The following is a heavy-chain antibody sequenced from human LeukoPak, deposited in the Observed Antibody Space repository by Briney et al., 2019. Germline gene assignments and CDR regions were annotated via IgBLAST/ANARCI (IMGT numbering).Heavy chain of an antibody. CDR1: GFTFSSYG. D-gene: IGHD4-23*01. Sequence: GGSLRLSCAASGFTFSSYGMHWVRQAPGKGLEWVAFIRYDGSNKYYADSVKGRFTISRDNSKNTLYLQMNSLRAEDTAVYYCARESVVTPAAFDYWGQGTLVTVSP. CDR2: IRYDGSNK. V-gene: IGHV3-30*02. CDR3: ARESVVTPAAFDY. J-gene: IGHJ4*02.